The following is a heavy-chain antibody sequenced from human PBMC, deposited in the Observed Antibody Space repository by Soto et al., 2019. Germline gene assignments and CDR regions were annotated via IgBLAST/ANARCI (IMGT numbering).Heavy chain of an antibody. Sequence: SVKVSCKASGGTFSSYAISWVRQAPGQGLEWMGGIIPIFGTANYAQKFQGRVTVTTDESTSTAYMELSSLRSEDTAVYYCARSGDTAMVSTFDYWGQGTLVTVSS. CDR2: IIPIFGTA. D-gene: IGHD5-18*01. V-gene: IGHV1-69*05. CDR1: GGTFSSYA. J-gene: IGHJ4*02. CDR3: ARSGDTAMVSTFDY.